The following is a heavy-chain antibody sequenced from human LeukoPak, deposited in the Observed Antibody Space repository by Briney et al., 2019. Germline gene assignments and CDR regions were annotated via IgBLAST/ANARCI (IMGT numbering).Heavy chain of an antibody. CDR2: IYHSGST. CDR1: GGSISSGGYY. V-gene: IGHV4-30-2*01. J-gene: IGHJ5*02. Sequence: SQTLSLTCTVSGGSISSGGYYRSWIRQPPGKGLEWIGYIYHSGSTYYNPSLKSRVTISVDRSKNQFSLKLSSVTAADTAVYYCARGTGERNWFDPWGQGTLVTVSS. CDR3: ARGTGERNWFDP. D-gene: IGHD7-27*01.